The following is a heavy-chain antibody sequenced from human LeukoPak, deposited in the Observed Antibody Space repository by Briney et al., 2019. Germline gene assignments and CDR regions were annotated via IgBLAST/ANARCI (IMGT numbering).Heavy chain of an antibody. V-gene: IGHV4-30-2*01. J-gene: IGHJ4*02. CDR3: ARTPGATVTTPAYYFDY. Sequence: SQTLSLTCAVSGGSISSGGYSWSWIRQPPGKGLEWIGYIYHSGSTYYNPSLKSRVTISVDRSKNQFSLKLSSVTAADTAVYYCARTPGATVTTPAYYFDYWGQGTLVTVSS. D-gene: IGHD4-17*01. CDR1: GGSISSGGYS. CDR2: IYHSGST.